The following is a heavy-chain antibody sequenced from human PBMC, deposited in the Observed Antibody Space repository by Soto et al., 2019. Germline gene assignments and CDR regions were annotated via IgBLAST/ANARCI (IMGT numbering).Heavy chain of an antibody. V-gene: IGHV2-5*02. Sequence: QVTLKESGPTLVKPTQTLTLTCTVSGLSLRTTGVGVGWVRQPPGKALEWLALLDWDDDKRYSPSLRSRLTIAXDXSXTXLVLTMPNMDTVDTATYYCVQSRCGGDCLEIYSSHAYNGLDVWGQGTTVTVSS. CDR1: GLSLRTTGVG. J-gene: IGHJ6*02. D-gene: IGHD2-21*02. CDR3: VQSRCGGDCLEIYSSHAYNGLDV. CDR2: LDWDDDK.